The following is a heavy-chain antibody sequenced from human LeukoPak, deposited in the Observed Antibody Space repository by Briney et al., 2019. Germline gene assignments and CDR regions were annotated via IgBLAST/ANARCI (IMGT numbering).Heavy chain of an antibody. J-gene: IGHJ4*02. D-gene: IGHD2-2*01. CDR2: TYYRSKWYN. Sequence: QTLSLTCAISGDSVSSNSAAWNWIRQSPSRGLEWLGRTYYRSKWYNDYAVSVKSRITINPDTSKNQFSLQLNSVTPEDTAVYYCASGTYCSSTSCSSLDYWGQGTLVTVSS. V-gene: IGHV6-1*01. CDR3: ASGTYCSSTSCSSLDY. CDR1: GDSVSSNSAA.